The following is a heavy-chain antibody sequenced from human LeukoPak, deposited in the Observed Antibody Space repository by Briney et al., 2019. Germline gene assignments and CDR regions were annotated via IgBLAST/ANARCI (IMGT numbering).Heavy chain of an antibody. Sequence: GASVKVSCKASGYTFTGYYMHWVRQAPGQGLEWMGWINPNSGGTNYAQKFQGRVTMTRDTSISTAYMELSRLRSDDTAVYYCAGTYGSGGKPRLDFDYWGQGTLVTVSS. CDR2: INPNSGGT. V-gene: IGHV1-2*02. CDR1: GYTFTGYY. J-gene: IGHJ4*02. D-gene: IGHD3-10*01. CDR3: AGTYGSGGKPRLDFDY.